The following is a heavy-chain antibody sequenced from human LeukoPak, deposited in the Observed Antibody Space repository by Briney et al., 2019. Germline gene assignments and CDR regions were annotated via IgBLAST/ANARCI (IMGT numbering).Heavy chain of an antibody. CDR3: ARGDMVRGVIVSYYYYGMDV. CDR2: INPNSGGT. CDR1: GYTFTGYY. J-gene: IGHJ6*02. D-gene: IGHD3-10*01. V-gene: IGHV1-2*04. Sequence: ASVKVSCKASGYTFTGYYMHWVRQAPGQGLEWMGWINPNSGGTNYAQKFQGWVTMTRDTSISTAYMELSRLRSDDTAVYYCARGDMVRGVIVSYYYYGMDVWGQGTTVTVSS.